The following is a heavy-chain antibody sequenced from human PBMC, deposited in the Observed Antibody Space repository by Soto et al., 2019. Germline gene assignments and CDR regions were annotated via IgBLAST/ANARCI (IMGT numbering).Heavy chain of an antibody. CDR1: GDYIRSGGYY. CDR3: ARDRRAARNTRGSIDP. D-gene: IGHD3-3*01. V-gene: IGHV4-31*03. Sequence: SETLSLTCNVSGDYIRSGGYYWSWLRQRPGKDLEWIGYIYYTGSTYYNRSLRSRLSMSVDTSENQFSLKLTSVTAADTAIYYCARDRRAARNTRGSIDPWGQGIMVTVSS. CDR2: IYYTGST. J-gene: IGHJ5*02.